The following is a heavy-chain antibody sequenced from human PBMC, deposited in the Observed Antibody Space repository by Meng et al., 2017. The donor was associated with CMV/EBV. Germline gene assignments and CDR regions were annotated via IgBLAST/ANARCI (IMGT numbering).Heavy chain of an antibody. CDR2: INPDSCDT. CDR1: GYTFIDHY. J-gene: IGHJ4*02. V-gene: IGHV1-2*02. Sequence: ASVKVSYKASGYTFIDHYIHWVRQAPGQGLEWTGWINPDSCDTNYARKFQGRVTMTRDTSISTAYMELSRLTPDDTAVYYCARYRVDRVTTTPFDYWGQGTLVTVSS. D-gene: IGHD5-12*01. CDR3: ARYRVDRVTTTPFDY.